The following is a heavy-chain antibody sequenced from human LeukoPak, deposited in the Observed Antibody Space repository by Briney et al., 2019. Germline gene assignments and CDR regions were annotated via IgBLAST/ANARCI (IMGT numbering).Heavy chain of an antibody. CDR1: GFSFRSFE. Sequence: GGSLRPSCAASGFSFRSFEMNWVRQAPGKGLEWISYISSSGSSINYADSVKGRFTISRDNSKNTLYLQMNSLRAEDTAVYYCAKVVTMVRGVYYYYYGMDVWGQGTTVTVSS. CDR2: ISSSGSSI. V-gene: IGHV3-48*03. CDR3: AKVVTMVRGVYYYYYGMDV. J-gene: IGHJ6*02. D-gene: IGHD3-10*01.